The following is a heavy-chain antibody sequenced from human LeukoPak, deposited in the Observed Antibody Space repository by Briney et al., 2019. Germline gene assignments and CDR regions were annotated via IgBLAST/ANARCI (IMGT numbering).Heavy chain of an antibody. CDR1: GFTFDDYA. CDR2: ISWNSGSI. CDR3: ARGVGGPYYYYGMDV. D-gene: IGHD3-10*01. J-gene: IGHJ6*02. V-gene: IGHV3-9*01. Sequence: GGSLRLSCAASGFTFDDYAMHWVRQAPGEGLEWVSGISWNSGSIGYADSVKGRFTISRDNAKNSLYLQMNSLRAEDTALYYCARGVGGPYYYYGMDVWGQGTTVTVSS.